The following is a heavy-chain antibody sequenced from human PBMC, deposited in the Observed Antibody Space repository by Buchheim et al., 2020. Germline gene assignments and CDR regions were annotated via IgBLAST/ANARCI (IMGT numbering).Heavy chain of an antibody. D-gene: IGHD1-26*01. V-gene: IGHV1-46*01. J-gene: IGHJ3*02. Sequence: QVQLVQSGAAVKKPGASVKVSCKASGYTFTSYYMHWVRQAPGQGLEWMGIINPSGGSTSYAQKFQGRVTMTRDTSTSPVYMELSSLRSEDTAVYYCARALSGSNTQNVPGAFDIWGQGT. CDR1: GYTFTSYY. CDR3: ARALSGSNTQNVPGAFDI. CDR2: INPSGGST.